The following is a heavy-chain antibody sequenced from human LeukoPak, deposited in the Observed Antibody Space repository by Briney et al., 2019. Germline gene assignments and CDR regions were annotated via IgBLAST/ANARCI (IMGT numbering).Heavy chain of an antibody. Sequence: GGSLRLSCAASGFTFSSYAMHWVRQAPGKGLEWVAVISYDGSNKYYADSVKGRFTISRDNSKNTLYLQMNSLRAEDTAVYYCARGRYCSTISCRTELDYWGQGTLVTVSS. V-gene: IGHV3-30*04. CDR2: ISYDGSNK. J-gene: IGHJ4*02. CDR3: ARGRYCSTISCRTELDY. D-gene: IGHD2-2*01. CDR1: GFTFSSYA.